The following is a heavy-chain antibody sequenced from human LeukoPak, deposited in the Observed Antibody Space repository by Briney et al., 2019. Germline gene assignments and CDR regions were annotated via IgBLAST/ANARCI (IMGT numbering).Heavy chain of an antibody. V-gene: IGHV4-34*01. D-gene: IGHD6-19*01. Sequence: SETLSLTCAVYGGSFNDYYWSWIRQPPGKGLEWIGEINHSGSTNYNPSLKSRVTISADTSMNQFSLKLSSVTAADTAVYYCARSGGIAVAAFDYWGQGTLVTVSS. CDR2: INHSGST. CDR3: ARSGGIAVAAFDY. CDR1: GGSFNDYY. J-gene: IGHJ4*02.